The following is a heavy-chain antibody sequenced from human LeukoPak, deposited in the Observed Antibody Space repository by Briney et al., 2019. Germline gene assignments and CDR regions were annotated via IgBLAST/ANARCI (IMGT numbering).Heavy chain of an antibody. CDR1: GYTFTGYY. J-gene: IGHJ5*02. D-gene: IGHD3-10*01. V-gene: IGHV1-46*01. CDR3: ARDWGITLIRGPPRRWFDP. Sequence: ASVKVSCKASGYTFTGYYMDWVRQAPRQGLEWMGIINPSGGSTSYAQKFQGRVTMTRDTSTSTVYMELSSLRSEDTAVYYCARDWGITLIRGPPRRWFDPWGQGTLVTVSS. CDR2: INPSGGST.